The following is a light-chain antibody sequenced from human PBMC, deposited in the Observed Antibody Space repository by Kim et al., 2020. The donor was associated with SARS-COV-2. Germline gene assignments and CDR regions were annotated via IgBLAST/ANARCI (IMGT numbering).Light chain of an antibody. CDR3: QQNYESPVT. CDR1: QNINSH. J-gene: IGKJ3*01. V-gene: IGKV1-39*01. CDR2: TAS. Sequence: DIQMIQSPSSLSASVGDRVTITCRTSQNINSHLNWYHQKPGRAPKLLIYTASTLQSGVPSRFSGSGSETDFTLTISSLQPGDFATYYCQQNYESPVTFGAGTKVDIK.